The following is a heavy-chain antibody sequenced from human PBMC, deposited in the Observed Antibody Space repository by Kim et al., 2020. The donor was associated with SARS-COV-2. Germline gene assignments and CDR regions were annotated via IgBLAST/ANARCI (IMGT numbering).Heavy chain of an antibody. CDR2: FSYGVST. CDR1: GGSVSSRSYY. J-gene: IGHJ6*02. Sequence: SETLSLTCTVSGGSVSSRSYYWNWIRQPPGKGLQWIGYFSYGVSTNSNPSLKSRVTISLDTSTNQFSLKLTSVTGADTAVYYCARDASGRPYNYGVDVWGQGTTGTVSS. CDR3: ARDASGRPYNYGVDV. D-gene: IGHD3-10*01. V-gene: IGHV4-61*01.